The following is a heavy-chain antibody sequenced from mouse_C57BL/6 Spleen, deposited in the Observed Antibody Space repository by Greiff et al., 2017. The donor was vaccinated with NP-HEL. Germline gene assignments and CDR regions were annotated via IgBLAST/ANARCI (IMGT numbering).Heavy chain of an antibody. CDR1: GYTFTDYN. J-gene: IGHJ4*01. Sequence: EVQLQQSGPELVKPGASVKIPCKASGYTFTDYNMDWVKQSHGKSLEWIGDINPNNGGTIYNQKFKGKATLTVDKSSSTAYMELRSLTSEDTAVYYCARSPIYYDYDGIGDYWGQGTSVTVSS. CDR3: ARSPIYYDYDGIGDY. V-gene: IGHV1-18*01. D-gene: IGHD2-4*01. CDR2: INPNNGGT.